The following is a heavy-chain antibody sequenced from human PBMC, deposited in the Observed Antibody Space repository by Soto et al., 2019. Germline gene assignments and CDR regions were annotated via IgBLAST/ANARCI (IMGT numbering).Heavy chain of an antibody. Sequence: SETLSLTCAVYGGSFSGYYWSWIRQPPGKGLEWIGEINHSGSTNYNPSLKSRVTISVDTSKNQLSLKLSSVTAADTAVYYCATGKLLWFGELLYFHYYGMDVWGQGTMVTVSS. CDR2: INHSGST. V-gene: IGHV4-34*01. CDR1: GGSFSGYY. J-gene: IGHJ6*02. D-gene: IGHD3-10*01. CDR3: ATGKLLWFGELLYFHYYGMDV.